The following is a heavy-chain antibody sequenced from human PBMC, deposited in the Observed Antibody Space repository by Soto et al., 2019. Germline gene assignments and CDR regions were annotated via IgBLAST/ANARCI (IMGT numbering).Heavy chain of an antibody. CDR3: ARDESSSMYYFAY. J-gene: IGHJ4*02. CDR1: GFTFSSKS. V-gene: IGHV3-23*01. Sequence: WGSLRLSCAASGFTFSSKSMSWVRQPPGKGLEWVSGISGSGGSTYYADSVKGRFTISRDNSKNTLFLQMNSLRVEDTAVYYCARDESSSMYYFAYWGQGTVVTVS. CDR2: ISGSGGST. D-gene: IGHD6-13*01.